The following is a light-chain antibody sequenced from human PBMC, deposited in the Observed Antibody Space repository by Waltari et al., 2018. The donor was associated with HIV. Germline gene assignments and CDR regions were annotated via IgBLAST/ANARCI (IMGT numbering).Light chain of an antibody. J-gene: IGKJ4*01. CDR3: QQYNNWLRT. CDR1: QSVSSN. V-gene: IGKV3-15*01. CDR2: GAS. Sequence: EIVMTQSPATLSVSQGERATLSCRASQSVSSNLAWYQQKPGQAPRLLIYGASTRATGIPARFSGSGSGTEFTLTISSLQSEDFAVYYCQQYNNWLRTFGGGTKVEIK.